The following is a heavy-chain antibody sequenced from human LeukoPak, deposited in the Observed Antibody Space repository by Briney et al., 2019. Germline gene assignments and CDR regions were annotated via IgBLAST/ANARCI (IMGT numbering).Heavy chain of an antibody. J-gene: IGHJ4*02. CDR1: GGSISSGSYF. D-gene: IGHD1-14*01. V-gene: IGHV4-61*02. CDR3: ARDLYDDNRCFDF. CDR2: IHHSGIT. Sequence: SSQTLSLTCTVSGGSISSGSYFWSWIRQPAGKGLEWIGRIHHSGITYYNPSLKSRVTISVDTSKNQFSLRVDSVTAADTAVYYCARDLYDDNRCFDFWGQGILVTVSS.